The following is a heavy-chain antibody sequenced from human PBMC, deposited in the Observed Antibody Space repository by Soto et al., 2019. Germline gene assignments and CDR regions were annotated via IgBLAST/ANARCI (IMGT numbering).Heavy chain of an antibody. Sequence: QITLKESGPTLVKPTQTLTLTCTFSGFSLSTSGVGVGWIRQPPGKALEWLGFIYWDNDKRFSPSLKSRLTITKDTSKNQVVLTMTNMDPVDTATYYCAHVHYASGTYTDWFDPWGQGTLVTVSS. CDR1: GFSLSTSGVG. CDR2: IYWDNDK. J-gene: IGHJ5*02. V-gene: IGHV2-5*02. D-gene: IGHD3-10*01. CDR3: AHVHYASGTYTDWFDP.